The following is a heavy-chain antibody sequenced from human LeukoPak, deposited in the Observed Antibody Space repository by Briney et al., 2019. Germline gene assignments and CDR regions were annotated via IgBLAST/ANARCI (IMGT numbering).Heavy chain of an antibody. CDR2: ISWNSGNI. CDR1: GFTFDDYA. Sequence: GRSLRLSCAASGFTFDDYAMHGVREAPGKGVEWGSGISWNSGNIGYADSVKGRFTISRDNAKNSLYLQMNSLRAEDMALYYCAKDSGSGSYDAFDIWGQGTMVTVSS. CDR3: AKDSGSGSYDAFDI. V-gene: IGHV3-9*03. D-gene: IGHD1-26*01. J-gene: IGHJ3*02.